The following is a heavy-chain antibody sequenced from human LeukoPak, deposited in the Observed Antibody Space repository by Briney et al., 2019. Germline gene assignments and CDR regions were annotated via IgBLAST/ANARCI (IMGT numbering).Heavy chain of an antibody. CDR1: GLTVSNTY. CDR3: ARLDITGTYRAFDI. V-gene: IGHV3-66*04. Sequence: PGGSLRLSCAVSGLTVSNTYMTWVRHAPGKGVEWVSVFYSGGSTYCADSVKGRFTISRDNSKNTLYLQMNSLRAEDTAVYYCARLDITGTYRAFDIWGQGTVVTVS. CDR2: FYSGGST. D-gene: IGHD1-7*01. J-gene: IGHJ3*02.